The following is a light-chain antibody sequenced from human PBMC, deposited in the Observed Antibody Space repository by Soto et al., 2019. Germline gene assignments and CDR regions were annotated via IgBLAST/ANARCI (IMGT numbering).Light chain of an antibody. Sequence: DIQMTQSASTLSASLGDRVNITSVASQSTSRWLAWYQQKPGKAPKVLIWDASSLQRGVPSRFSGSGSGTEFTLTIGTLQPDDFATYYCQQYNGYSTWTFGQGTKVDIK. CDR3: QQYNGYSTWT. CDR2: DAS. CDR1: QSTSRW. V-gene: IGKV1-5*01. J-gene: IGKJ1*01.